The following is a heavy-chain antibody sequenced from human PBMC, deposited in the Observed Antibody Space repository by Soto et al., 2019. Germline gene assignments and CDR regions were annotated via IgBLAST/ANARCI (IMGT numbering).Heavy chain of an antibody. CDR1: GFTFSSYS. CDR3: ATTGTTWYTD. J-gene: IGHJ4*02. Sequence: GGSLRLSCAASGFTFSSYSMSWVRQAPGKGLEWVSGFRTSGDGGTTYYADSVKGRFTISRDNSKNMLFLQMNSLRAEDTAIYYCATTGTTWYTDWGQGTLVTVSS. CDR2: FRTSGDGGTT. V-gene: IGHV3-23*01. D-gene: IGHD6-13*01.